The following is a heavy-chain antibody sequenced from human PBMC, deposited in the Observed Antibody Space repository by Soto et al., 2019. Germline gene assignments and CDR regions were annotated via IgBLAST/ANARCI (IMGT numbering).Heavy chain of an antibody. D-gene: IGHD6-19*01. Sequence: QVHLVLSGAEVKKPGSSVKVSCKTSGGTFSSYTISWVRQAPGQGLEWMGRIIPMPGIANYAQKFQGRVTITADTSTRTVYMELSSLRSEDTAVFYCARDLAVAGNAGFDYWGQGTLVTVPS. CDR1: GGTFSSYT. V-gene: IGHV1-69*08. CDR3: ARDLAVAGNAGFDY. CDR2: IIPMPGIA. J-gene: IGHJ4*02.